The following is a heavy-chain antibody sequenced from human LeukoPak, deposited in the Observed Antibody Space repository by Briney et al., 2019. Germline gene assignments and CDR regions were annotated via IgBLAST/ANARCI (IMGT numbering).Heavy chain of an antibody. J-gene: IGHJ3*02. CDR3: AREGITMIDYRDAFDI. CDR1: GFTFSSYW. D-gene: IGHD3-22*01. CDR2: INSDGSST. V-gene: IGHV3-74*01. Sequence: GGSLRLSCAASGFTFSSYWMHWVRQAPGKGLVWVSRINSDGSSTSYADSVKGRFTISRDKAKNTLYLQMNSLRAEDTAVYYCAREGITMIDYRDAFDIWGQGTMVTVSS.